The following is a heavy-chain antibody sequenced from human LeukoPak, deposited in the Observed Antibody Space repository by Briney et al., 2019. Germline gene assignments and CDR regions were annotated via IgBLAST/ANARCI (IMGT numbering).Heavy chain of an antibody. CDR2: VYYGRSP. D-gene: IGHD6-25*01. CDR3: ARSSGTGTFSY. V-gene: IGHV4-39*02. CDR1: GDSISRSTYY. J-gene: IGHJ4*02. Sequence: PSQTLSLTCTVSGDSISRSTYYWAWIRQPPGKGLEWIGSVYYGRSPYFNPSLESRATISVDTSKNHFSLKMSSVTAADTAVYYCARSSGTGTFSYWGQGTLVTVSS.